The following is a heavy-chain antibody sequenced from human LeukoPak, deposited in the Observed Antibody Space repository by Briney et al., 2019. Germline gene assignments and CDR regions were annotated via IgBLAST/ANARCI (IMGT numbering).Heavy chain of an antibody. D-gene: IGHD6-19*01. CDR1: GYTFTSYY. Sequence: GASVKVSCKASGYTFTSYYMHWVRQAPGQGLEWMGIINPSGGSTSYAQKFQGRVTMTRDMSTSTVYMELSSLRSEDTAVYYCARDGYSSVPYYYYYMDAWGKGTTVTVSS. CDR2: INPSGGST. V-gene: IGHV1-46*01. J-gene: IGHJ6*03. CDR3: ARDGYSSVPYYYYYMDA.